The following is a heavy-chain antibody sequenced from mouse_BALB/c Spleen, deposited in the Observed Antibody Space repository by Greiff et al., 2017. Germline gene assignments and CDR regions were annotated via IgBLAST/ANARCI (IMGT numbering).Heavy chain of an antibody. J-gene: IGHJ3*01. CDR2: ISSGSSTI. CDR3: ARSRQLGDGGFAY. D-gene: IGHD3-2*01. CDR1: GFTFSSFG. Sequence: EVQGVESGGGLVQPGGSRKLSCAASGFTFSSFGMHWVRQAPEKGLEWVAYISSGSSTIYYADTVKGRFTISRDNPKNTLFLQMTSLRSEDTAMYYCARSRQLGDGGFAYWGQGTLVTVSA. V-gene: IGHV5-17*02.